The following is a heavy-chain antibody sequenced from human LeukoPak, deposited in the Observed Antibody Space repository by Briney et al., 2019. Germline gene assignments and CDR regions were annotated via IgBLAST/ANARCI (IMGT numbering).Heavy chain of an antibody. V-gene: IGHV3-7*01. CDR1: GFTFSSYW. J-gene: IGHJ6*02. CDR3: ARGRKLAV. Sequence: PGGSLRLSCAASGFTFSSYWMSWVRQAPGKGLEWVANIKEDGSEKYYVDSVKGRFTISRDNAKKSLFLQMNSLRVEDTAVYYCARGRKLAVWGQGATVTVSS. CDR2: IKEDGSEK.